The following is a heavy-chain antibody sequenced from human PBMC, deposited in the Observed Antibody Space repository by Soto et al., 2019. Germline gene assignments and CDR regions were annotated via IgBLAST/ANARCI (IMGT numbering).Heavy chain of an antibody. CDR2: ISGSGGST. V-gene: IGHV3-23*01. Sequence: VGSLRLSCAASGFTFSSYAMSWVRQAPGKGLEWVSAISGSGGSTYYADSVKGRFTISRDNSKNTLYLQMNSLRAEDTAVYYCAKDGAVAGTGYYYGMDVWGQGTTVTV. D-gene: IGHD6-19*01. CDR3: AKDGAVAGTGYYYGMDV. J-gene: IGHJ6*02. CDR1: GFTFSSYA.